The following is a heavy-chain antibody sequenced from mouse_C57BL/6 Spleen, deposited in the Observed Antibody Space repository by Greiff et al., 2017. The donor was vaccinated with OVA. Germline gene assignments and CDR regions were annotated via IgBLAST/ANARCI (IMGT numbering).Heavy chain of an antibody. CDR2: INPNNGGT. D-gene: IGHD2-5*01. CDR3: ARAAVYSNFWFAY. Sequence: VQLKESGPELVKPGASVKMSCKASGYTFTDYNMHWVKQSHGKSLEWIGYINPNNGGTSYNQKFKGKATLTVNKSSSTAYMELRSLTSEDSAVYYCARAAVYSNFWFAYWGQGTLVTVSA. J-gene: IGHJ3*01. V-gene: IGHV1-22*01. CDR1: GYTFTDYN.